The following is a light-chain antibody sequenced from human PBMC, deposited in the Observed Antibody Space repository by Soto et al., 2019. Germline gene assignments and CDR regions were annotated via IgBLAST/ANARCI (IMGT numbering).Light chain of an antibody. Sequence: EKVLTQSRATLSLYPGERATLSCMASQSVKTFLVWYQQRPGQAPRLLIYDASHRAAGIPARFSGSGFGTDFTLTISSLEPEDAAVYYCQQRSNWPPITFGQGTLPEI. CDR1: QSVKTF. CDR2: DAS. CDR3: QQRSNWPPIT. J-gene: IGKJ5*01. V-gene: IGKV3-11*01.